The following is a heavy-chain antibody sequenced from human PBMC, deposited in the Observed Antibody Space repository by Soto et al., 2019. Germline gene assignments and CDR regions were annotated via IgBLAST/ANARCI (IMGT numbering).Heavy chain of an antibody. CDR3: ARACIAATDNLFDY. CDR2: INAGNGNT. V-gene: IGHV1-3*01. D-gene: IGHD6-13*01. CDR1: GYTFTSYA. J-gene: IGHJ4*02. Sequence: ASVKVSCKASGYTFTSYAMHWVRQAPGQRLEWMGWINAGNGNTKYSQKFQGRVTITRDTSASTAYMELSSLRSEDTAVYYCARACIAATDNLFDYWGQGTLVTVSS.